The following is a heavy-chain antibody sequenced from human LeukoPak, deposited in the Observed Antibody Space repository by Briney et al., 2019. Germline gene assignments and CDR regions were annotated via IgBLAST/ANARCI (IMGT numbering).Heavy chain of an antibody. D-gene: IGHD2-15*01. J-gene: IGHJ4*02. CDR2: ISGSGIST. Sequence: PGGSLRLSCAASGFTSSSFAMSRVRQAPGKGPEWVSLISGSGISTYYADSVKGRFTISRDNSKNTLYLQMNSLRAEDTAVYYCAKDPIYCSGGSCSSGYDYFDYWGQGTLVTVSS. CDR1: GFTSSSFA. V-gene: IGHV3-23*01. CDR3: AKDPIYCSGGSCSSGYDYFDY.